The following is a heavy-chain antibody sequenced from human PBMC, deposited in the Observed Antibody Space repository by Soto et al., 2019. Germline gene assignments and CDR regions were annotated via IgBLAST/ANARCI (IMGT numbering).Heavy chain of an antibody. CDR3: ARAVDYYDSSGYYTHEYFQH. CDR1: GYTFTSYG. D-gene: IGHD3-22*01. V-gene: IGHV1-18*01. Sequence: QVQLVQSGAEVKKPGASVKVSCKASGYTFTSYGISWVRQAPGQGLEWMGWISAYSGNTNYAQKIQGRVTMTTDTSTSTAYMELRSLRSDDTAVYYCARAVDYYDSSGYYTHEYFQHWGQGTLVTVSS. CDR2: ISAYSGNT. J-gene: IGHJ1*01.